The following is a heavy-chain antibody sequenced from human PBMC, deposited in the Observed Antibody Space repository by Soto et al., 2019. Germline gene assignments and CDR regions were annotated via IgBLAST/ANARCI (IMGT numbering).Heavy chain of an antibody. CDR3: VYSSLRTRESRVFDY. CDR1: GYSISSGYY. J-gene: IGHJ4*02. V-gene: IGHV4-38-2*01. CDR2: IYHSGST. D-gene: IGHD6-13*01. Sequence: SETLSLTCAVSGYSISSGYYWGWIRQPPGKGLEWIGSIYHSGSTYYNPSLKSRVTISVDTSKNQFSLELSSVTAADTAVYYCVYSSLRTRESRVFDYWGQGTLVTVSS.